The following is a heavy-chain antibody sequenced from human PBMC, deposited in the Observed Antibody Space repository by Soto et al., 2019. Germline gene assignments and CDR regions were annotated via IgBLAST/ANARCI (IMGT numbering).Heavy chain of an antibody. J-gene: IGHJ4*02. D-gene: IGHD2-8*02. CDR1: GLTFSDYY. V-gene: IGHV3-64*01. CDR2: ISSNGGCT. CDR3: ARDYCPGGVCYTIFDY. Sequence: GGSLRLSCASSGLTFSDYYMRLIRQAPGKGLEYVAGISSNGGCTHYANSVKGRFTISRDNSKSTLYLQMGSLRAEDMAVYYCARDYCPGGVCYTIFDYWGQGTLVTVSS.